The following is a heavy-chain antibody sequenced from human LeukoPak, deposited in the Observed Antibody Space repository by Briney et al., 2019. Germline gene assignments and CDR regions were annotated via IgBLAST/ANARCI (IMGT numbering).Heavy chain of an antibody. V-gene: IGHV3-7*01. D-gene: IGHD6-13*01. CDR2: IKQDGSEK. J-gene: IGHJ4*02. Sequence: GGSLRLSCAASGFTFSSYWMSWVRQAPGKGLEWVANIKQDGSEKYYVDSVKGRFTISRDNAKNSLYLQMNSLRAEDTAVYYCARFLYSSSWAPFDYWGQGTLVTVSS. CDR3: ARFLYSSSWAPFDY. CDR1: GFTFSSYW.